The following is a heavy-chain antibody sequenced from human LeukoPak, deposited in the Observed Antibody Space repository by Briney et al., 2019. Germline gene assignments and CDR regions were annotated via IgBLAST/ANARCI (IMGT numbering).Heavy chain of an antibody. D-gene: IGHD2-2*01. CDR1: GGSISSGSYY. CDR2: IYARGRT. CDR3: AREGGYCSSTDCSYNWFDS. J-gene: IGHJ5*01. Sequence: KSSETLSLTCTVSGGSISSGSYYWIWLRPPAGQGWEWIGSIYARGRTNYNPSLKSRVTISVDTSKNQFSLKLSSVTAADTAVYYCAREGGYCSSTDCSYNWFDSWGQGALVTVSS. V-gene: IGHV4-61*02.